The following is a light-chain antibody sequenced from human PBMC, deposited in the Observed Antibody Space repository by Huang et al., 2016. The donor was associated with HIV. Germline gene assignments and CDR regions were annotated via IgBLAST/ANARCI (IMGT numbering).Light chain of an antibody. CDR2: DAS. V-gene: IGKV3-11*01. CDR3: QQRSNWPPYT. CDR1: QTVNTY. J-gene: IGKJ2*01. Sequence: EIVLTQSPATLSLSPGQRATLSCRASQTVNTYLAWYQQKPGHVPRLLIYDASNRATGIPARFSGSGAGTDFTLTISGLEPEESAVYYCQQRSNWPPYTFGQGTKLEIK.